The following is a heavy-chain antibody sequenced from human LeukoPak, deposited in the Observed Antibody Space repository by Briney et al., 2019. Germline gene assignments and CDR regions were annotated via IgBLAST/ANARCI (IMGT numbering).Heavy chain of an antibody. V-gene: IGHV1-2*02. D-gene: IGHD2-15*01. CDR2: INPNSGGT. CDR3: AREASLGYCSGGSCYGGNYFDY. Sequence: GASVKVSCKASGYTFTGYYMHWVRQAPGQGLEWMGWINPNSGGTNYAQKFQGRVTMTRDTSISTAYMELSRLRSDDTAVYYCAREASLGYCSGGSCYGGNYFDYWGQGTLVTVSS. J-gene: IGHJ4*02. CDR1: GYTFTGYY.